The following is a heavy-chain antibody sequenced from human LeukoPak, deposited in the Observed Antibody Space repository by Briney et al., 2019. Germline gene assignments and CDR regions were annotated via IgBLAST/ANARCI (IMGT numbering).Heavy chain of an antibody. V-gene: IGHV4-39*01. J-gene: IGHJ4*02. CDR2: IYYSGSA. D-gene: IGHD6-13*01. CDR1: GGSISSSSYY. Sequence: SETLSLTCTVSGGSISSSSYYWGWIRQPPGKGLEWIGSIYYSGSACYNPSLKSRVTISVDTSKNQFSLKLSSVTAADTAVYYCARLRRAGPDYWGQGTLVTVSS. CDR3: ARLRRAGPDY.